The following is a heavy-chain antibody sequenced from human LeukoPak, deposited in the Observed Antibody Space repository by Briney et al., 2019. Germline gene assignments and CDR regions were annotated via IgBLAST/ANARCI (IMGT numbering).Heavy chain of an antibody. CDR3: ARDFPYSSSSVGYYYYGMDV. CDR1: GFTFSSYA. D-gene: IGHD6-6*01. J-gene: IGHJ6*02. V-gene: IGHV3-30-3*01. CDR2: ISYDGSNK. Sequence: SGGSLRLSCAASGFTFSSYAMHWVRQAPGKGLEWVAVISYDGSNKYYADSVKGRFTISRDNSKNTLYLQMNSLRAEDTAVYYCARDFPYSSSSVGYYYYGMDVRGQGTTVTVSS.